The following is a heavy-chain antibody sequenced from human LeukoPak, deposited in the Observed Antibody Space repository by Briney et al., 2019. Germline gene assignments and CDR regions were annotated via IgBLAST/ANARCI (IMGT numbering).Heavy chain of an antibody. CDR2: IRYDGSNK. Sequence: GGSLRLSCAASGFTFSSYGMHWVRRAPGKGLEWVAFIRYDGSNKYYADSVKGRFTISRDNSKNTLYLQMNSLRAEDTAVYYCAKDTITIFGVVNHWGQGILVTVSS. J-gene: IGHJ5*02. V-gene: IGHV3-30*02. CDR3: AKDTITIFGVVNH. D-gene: IGHD3-3*01. CDR1: GFTFSSYG.